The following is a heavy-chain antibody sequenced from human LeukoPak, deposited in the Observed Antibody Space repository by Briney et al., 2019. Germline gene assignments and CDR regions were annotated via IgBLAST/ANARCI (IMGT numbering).Heavy chain of an antibody. CDR3: ARGGYPPDDAFDI. Sequence: PGGSLRLSCAASGFTFSDLYMDWVRQAPGKGLEWVGRTRNKANSNTTEYAAAGRCRFTIKRDDSKNSLYLQMNSLKTEDTAVYYCARGGYPPDDAFDIWGQGTMVTVSS. D-gene: IGHD5-12*01. CDR1: GFTFSDLY. V-gene: IGHV3-72*01. CDR2: TRNKANSNTT. J-gene: IGHJ3*02.